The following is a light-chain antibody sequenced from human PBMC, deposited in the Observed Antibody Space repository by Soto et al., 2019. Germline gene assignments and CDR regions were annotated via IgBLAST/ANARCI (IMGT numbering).Light chain of an antibody. CDR2: DVS. J-gene: IGLJ3*02. CDR1: SSDVGTYNY. V-gene: IGLV2-14*01. Sequence: QSVLTQPASVSGSPGQSITISCTGTSSDVGTYNYVSWYQHRPGKAPKLMIYDVSYRPSGVSNRFSGSKSANTASLTISGLQAEDEADYYCSSYTTRHTQVFGGGTKVTVL. CDR3: SSYTTRHTQV.